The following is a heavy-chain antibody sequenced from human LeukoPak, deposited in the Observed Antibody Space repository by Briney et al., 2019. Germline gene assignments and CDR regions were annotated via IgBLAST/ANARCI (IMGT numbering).Heavy chain of an antibody. CDR3: AREGTSGRYSRAFDI. J-gene: IGHJ3*02. Sequence: GGSLRLSCAASGFTFGSYSMNWVRQAPGKGLEWVSYISSSGTTIYYADSVKGRFTISRDNGKNSLYLQMNSLRAEDTAVYYCAREGTSGRYSRAFDIWGQGTMVTVSS. D-gene: IGHD1-26*01. CDR2: ISSSGTTI. V-gene: IGHV3-48*01. CDR1: GFTFGSYS.